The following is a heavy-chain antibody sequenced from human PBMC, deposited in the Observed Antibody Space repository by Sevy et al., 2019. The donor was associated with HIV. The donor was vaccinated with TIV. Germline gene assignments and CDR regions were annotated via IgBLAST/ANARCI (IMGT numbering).Heavy chain of an antibody. V-gene: IGHV1-2*02. CDR2: INPKSGNT. Sequence: ASVKVSCKASGYTFTGQYIHWVRQAPGQGLEWMGWINPKSGNTNYAQEFQGRVTMTRDTSISTAYMELSGLKSDDTAVYYCSGDLRLRGYSYGCFDYWGQGTLVTVSS. J-gene: IGHJ4*02. D-gene: IGHD5-18*01. CDR3: SGDLRLRGYSYGCFDY. CDR1: GYTFTGQY.